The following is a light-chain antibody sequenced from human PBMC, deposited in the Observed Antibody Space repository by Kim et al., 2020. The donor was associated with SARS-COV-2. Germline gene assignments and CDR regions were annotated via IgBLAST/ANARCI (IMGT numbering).Light chain of an antibody. CDR3: NSRDSNDNVV. CDR2: GKN. Sequence: VALGQTGRITCKGASRRSYYATWYQQKPGQAPIVVIYGKNNRPSGIPDRFSGASSGDTASLTITGTQAGDEADYYCNSRDSNDNVVFGGGTKLTVL. J-gene: IGLJ2*01. V-gene: IGLV3-19*01. CDR1: SRRSYY.